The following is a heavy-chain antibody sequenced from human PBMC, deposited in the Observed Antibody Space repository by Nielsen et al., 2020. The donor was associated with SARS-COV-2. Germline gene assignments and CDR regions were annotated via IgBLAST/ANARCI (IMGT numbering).Heavy chain of an antibody. D-gene: IGHD4-17*01. CDR3: AKLPDQYGDFDY. CDR2: INPSGGST. V-gene: IGHV1-46*01. J-gene: IGHJ4*02. Sequence: ASVKVSCKASGYTFTSYYMHWVRQAPGQGLEWMGIINPSGGSTSYAQKFQGRVTMTRDTSTSTVYMELSSLRTEDTALYYCAKLPDQYGDFDYWGQGTLVTVSS. CDR1: GYTFTSYY.